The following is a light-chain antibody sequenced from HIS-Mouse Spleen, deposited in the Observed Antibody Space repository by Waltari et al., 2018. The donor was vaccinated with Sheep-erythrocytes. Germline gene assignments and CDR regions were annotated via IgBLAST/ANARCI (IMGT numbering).Light chain of an antibody. Sequence: QSVLTQPPSVSAAPGQKVTISCSGSRSTIGNNYVSWYQQLPGTAPKLLIYDNNKRPSGIPDRFSGSKSGTSATLGITGLQTGDEADYYCGTWDSSLSAGRVFGGGTKLTVL. CDR1: RSTIGNNY. CDR2: DNN. CDR3: GTWDSSLSAGRV. V-gene: IGLV1-51*01. J-gene: IGLJ3*02.